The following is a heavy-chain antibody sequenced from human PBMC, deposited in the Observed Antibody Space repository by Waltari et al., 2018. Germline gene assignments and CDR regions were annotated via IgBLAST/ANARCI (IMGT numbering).Heavy chain of an antibody. J-gene: IGHJ4*02. CDR3: AGGGGWVAATSDY. V-gene: IGHV4-31*03. Sequence: QVQLQESGPGLVKPSQTLSLTCTVSGGSISSGGYYWSWIRQHPGKGLGWIGYIYYSGSNYHTPSLKRRVTISEDTSKNRFSLELSAVAGAAAAVYDGAGGGGWVAATSDYWGQGTLVTVSS. CDR1: GGSISSGGYY. CDR2: IYYSGSN. D-gene: IGHD2-15*01.